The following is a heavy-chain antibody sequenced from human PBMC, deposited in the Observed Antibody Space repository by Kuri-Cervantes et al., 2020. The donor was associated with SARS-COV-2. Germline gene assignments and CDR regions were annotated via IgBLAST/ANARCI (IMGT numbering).Heavy chain of an antibody. CDR2: LNPTGGST. Sequence: ASVKVSCKASGYTFTGYYMHWVRQAPGQGLDWMGVLNPTGGSTTYAQKFRGRVTMTRDTSTSTVYMELSSLRSDDTALYYCAREDSSSSEDPFDYWGQGTLVTFSS. J-gene: IGHJ4*02. D-gene: IGHD6-6*01. V-gene: IGHV1-46*01. CDR3: AREDSSSSEDPFDY. CDR1: GYTFTGYY.